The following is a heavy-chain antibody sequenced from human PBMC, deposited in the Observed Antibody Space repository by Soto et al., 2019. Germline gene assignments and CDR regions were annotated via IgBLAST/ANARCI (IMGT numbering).Heavy chain of an antibody. D-gene: IGHD4-17*01. CDR2: ISYDGSNK. V-gene: IGHV3-30*18. CDR1: GFTFSSYA. J-gene: IGHJ6*02. CDR3: PKHQEDSTRGMDV. Sequence: QVQLVESGGGVVQPGRSLRLSCAASGFTFSSYAMHWVRQAPGKGLEWVAGISYDGSNKYYADSVKGRFTISRDNSHNPLFLHMTSLRVADTAVYYCPKHQEDSTRGMDVWGQGTTLTVSS.